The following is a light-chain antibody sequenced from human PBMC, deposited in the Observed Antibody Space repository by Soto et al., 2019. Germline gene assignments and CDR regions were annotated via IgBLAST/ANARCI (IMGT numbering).Light chain of an antibody. J-gene: IGKJ4*01. CDR3: QQYDNLPFT. Sequence: DIQMTQSPSSLSASVGDRVTITCQASQDISNYLNWYQQKPGKAHKLLIYDASNLETGVPSRFSGSGSGTDFTFTISSLRPADIATYYCQQYDNLPFTFGGGTKVEIK. CDR2: DAS. V-gene: IGKV1-33*01. CDR1: QDISNY.